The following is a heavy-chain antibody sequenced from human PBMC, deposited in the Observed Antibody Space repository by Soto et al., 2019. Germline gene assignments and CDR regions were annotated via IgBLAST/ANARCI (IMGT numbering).Heavy chain of an antibody. CDR2: INHSGST. Sequence: QVQLQQWGAGLLKPSETLSLTCAVYGGSFSGYYWSWIRQPPGKGLEWIGEINHSGSTNYNPSLKSRVTISVDTSKNQVSLKLSSVTAADTAVYYCARRRYYDFWSGYYSPYYMDVWGKGTTVTVSS. V-gene: IGHV4-34*01. CDR3: ARRRYYDFWSGYYSPYYMDV. D-gene: IGHD3-3*01. J-gene: IGHJ6*03. CDR1: GGSFSGYY.